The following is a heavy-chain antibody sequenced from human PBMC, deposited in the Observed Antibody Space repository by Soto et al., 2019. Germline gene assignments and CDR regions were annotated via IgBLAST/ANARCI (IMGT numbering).Heavy chain of an antibody. CDR3: AKLGYCSGGSCYSDY. V-gene: IGHV3-23*01. Sequence: EVQLLESGGGLVQPGGSLRLSCAASGFTFSSYAMSWVRQAPGKGLEWVSAISGSGGSTYYADSVKGRFTISRDNSKNTLYLQMSSLRAEDTAVYYCAKLGYCSGGSCYSDYWGQGTLVTVSS. CDR2: ISGSGGST. CDR1: GFTFSSYA. D-gene: IGHD2-15*01. J-gene: IGHJ4*02.